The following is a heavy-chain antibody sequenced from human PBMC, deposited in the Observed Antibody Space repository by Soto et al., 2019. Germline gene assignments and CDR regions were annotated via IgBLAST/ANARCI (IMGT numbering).Heavy chain of an antibody. V-gene: IGHV3-30*18. D-gene: IGHD7-27*01. CDR2: ISYDGSNK. CDR3: AKIPTGDAASAADY. J-gene: IGHJ4*02. Sequence: GGALRLSCAASGFTFSRSGMHWVRQTPGKGLEWVAVISYDGSNKYYADSVKGRFTISRDNSKNTLYLQMNSLRAEDTAVYYCAKIPTGDAASAADYWGQGTLVTVSS. CDR1: GFTFSRSG.